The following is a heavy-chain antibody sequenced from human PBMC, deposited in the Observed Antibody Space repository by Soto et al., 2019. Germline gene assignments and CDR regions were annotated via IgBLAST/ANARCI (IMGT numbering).Heavy chain of an antibody. CDR3: ARRNHSGWYGVFDY. Sequence: QLQLQESGPGLVKPSETLSLTCTVSGGSISSSSYYWGWIRQPPGKGLEWIGSIYYSGSTYYNPSLKSRVTISVDTSKNQFSLMLSSVTAADTAVYYCARRNHSGWYGVFDYWGQGTLVTVSS. V-gene: IGHV4-39*01. J-gene: IGHJ4*02. CDR2: IYYSGST. CDR1: GGSISSSSYY. D-gene: IGHD6-19*01.